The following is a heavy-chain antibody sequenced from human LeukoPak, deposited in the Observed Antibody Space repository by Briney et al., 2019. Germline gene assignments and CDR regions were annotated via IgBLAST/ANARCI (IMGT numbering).Heavy chain of an antibody. CDR1: GYTFTGCY. J-gene: IGHJ3*02. Sequence: GASVKVSCKASGYTFTGCYMHWVRQAPGQGLEWMGRINPNSGGTNYAQKFQGRVTMTRDTSISTAYMELSRLRSDDTAVYYCRQTRLSLSDAFDIWGQGTMVTVSS. V-gene: IGHV1-2*06. CDR2: INPNSGGT. CDR3: RQTRLSLSDAFDI. D-gene: IGHD3-16*02.